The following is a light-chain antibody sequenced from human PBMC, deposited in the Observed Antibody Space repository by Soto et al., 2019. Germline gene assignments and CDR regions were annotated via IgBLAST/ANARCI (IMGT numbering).Light chain of an antibody. J-gene: IGKJ2*01. Sequence: EVVLTQSPGTLSLSPGERATLSCRASQSVSSSFLAWYQQKPGQAPRLLIHAASTGATGIPARFRGSGSGTDFTLTISSLEPEVSAVYFCHQYADSPQTFGQGTKVEIQ. V-gene: IGKV3-20*01. CDR1: QSVSSSF. CDR3: HQYADSPQT. CDR2: AAS.